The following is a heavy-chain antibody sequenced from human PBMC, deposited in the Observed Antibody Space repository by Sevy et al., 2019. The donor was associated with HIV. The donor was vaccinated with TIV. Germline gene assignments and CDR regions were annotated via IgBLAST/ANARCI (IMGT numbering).Heavy chain of an antibody. V-gene: IGHV3-33*01. Sequence: GGSLRLSCAASGFTFSTYGMHWVRQAPGKGLEWVAVIWFDGSNTYYADSVKGRFTISRDIAKNTLHLQMNSLRAEDTAVYYDARDLEFYDYGDYGPAFMPDYWGQGTLVTVSS. CDR3: ARDLEFYDYGDYGPAFMPDY. CDR1: GFTFSTYG. CDR2: IWFDGSNT. J-gene: IGHJ4*02. D-gene: IGHD4-17*01.